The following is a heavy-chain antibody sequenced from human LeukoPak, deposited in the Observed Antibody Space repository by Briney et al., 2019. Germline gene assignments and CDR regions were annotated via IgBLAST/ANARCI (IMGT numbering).Heavy chain of an antibody. CDR2: INLSAGST. CDR3: ASRSHRKAFDI. CDR1: GYIFTNYY. J-gene: IGHJ3*02. Sequence: ASVKVSCKASGYIFTNYYMHWVRQAPGQGLEWMGIINLSAGSTSYAQKFQGRVTMTRDTSTSTVYMELSSLRSEDTALYFCASRSHRKAFDIWGHGTMVTVSS. V-gene: IGHV1-46*01. D-gene: IGHD1-14*01.